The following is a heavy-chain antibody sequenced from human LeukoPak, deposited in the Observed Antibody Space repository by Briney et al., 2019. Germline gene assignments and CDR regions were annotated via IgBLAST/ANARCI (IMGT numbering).Heavy chain of an antibody. J-gene: IGHJ4*02. CDR3: ARSGLRYFDWSDY. CDR1: GGPISSYY. Sequence: KPSETLSLTCTVSGGPISSYYWSWIRQPPGKGLEWIGYIYYSGSTNYKPSLQSRFTISVDTSKNQFSLKLSSVTAADTAVYYCARSGLRYFDWSDYWGQGTLVTVSS. V-gene: IGHV4-59*01. CDR2: IYYSGST. D-gene: IGHD3-9*01.